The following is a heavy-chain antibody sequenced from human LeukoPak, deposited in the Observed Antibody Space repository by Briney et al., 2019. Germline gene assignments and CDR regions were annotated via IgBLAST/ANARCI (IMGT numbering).Heavy chain of an antibody. J-gene: IGHJ3*02. CDR1: GFTFDDYA. V-gene: IGHV3-9*03. CDR2: ISWNSGSI. CDR3: AKDIRWELHHAFDI. Sequence: GGSLRLSCAASGFTFDDYAMHWVRQAPGKGLEWVSGISWNSGSIGYADSVKGRFTISRDNAKNSLYLQMNSLRAEDMALYYCAKDIRWELHHAFDIWGQGTMVTVSS. D-gene: IGHD1-26*01.